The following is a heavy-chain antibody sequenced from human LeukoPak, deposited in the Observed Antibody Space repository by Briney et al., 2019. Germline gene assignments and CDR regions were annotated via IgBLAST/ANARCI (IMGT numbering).Heavy chain of an antibody. CDR3: VRDVAETAAAGTNYFDF. CDR2: ISSRGDSI. CDR1: GFPFKDYY. Sequence: GGSLRLSCAASGFPFKDYYMSWIRQAPGKGLEWISYISSRGDSIYYAQSVKGRFTISRDNAKNSLYLQMNSLRGEDTAIYYCVRDVAETAAAGTNYFDFGGQGTLVTVSS. J-gene: IGHJ4*02. V-gene: IGHV3-11*01. D-gene: IGHD6-13*01.